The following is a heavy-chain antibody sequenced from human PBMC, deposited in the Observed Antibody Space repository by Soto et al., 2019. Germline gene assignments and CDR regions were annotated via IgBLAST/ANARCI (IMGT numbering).Heavy chain of an antibody. CDR1: GFTFSSYS. D-gene: IGHD3-10*01. J-gene: IGHJ4*02. V-gene: IGHV3-21*01. CDR2: ISSSSSYI. CDR3: ARDQSYYYGSENYFDY. Sequence: EVQLVESGGGLVKPGGSLRLSCAASGFTFSSYSMNWVRQAPGKGLEWVSSISSSSSYIYYADSVKGRFTISRDNAKNSLYLQMNSLRAGDTAVYYCARDQSYYYGSENYFDYWGQGTLVTVSS.